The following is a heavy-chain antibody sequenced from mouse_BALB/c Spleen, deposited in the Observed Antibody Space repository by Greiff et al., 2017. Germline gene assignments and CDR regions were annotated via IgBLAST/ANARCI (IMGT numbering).Heavy chain of an antibody. D-gene: IGHD1-1*01. CDR1: GFTFSSYA. CDR3: ARDYGLDY. J-gene: IGHJ2*01. V-gene: IGHV5-6-5*01. Sequence: EVQLQESGGGLVKPGGSLKLSCAASGFTFSSYAMSWVRQTPEKRLEWVASISSGGSTYYPDSVKGRFTISRDNARNILYLQMSSLRSEDTAMYYCARDYGLDYWGQGTTLTVSS. CDR2: ISSGGST.